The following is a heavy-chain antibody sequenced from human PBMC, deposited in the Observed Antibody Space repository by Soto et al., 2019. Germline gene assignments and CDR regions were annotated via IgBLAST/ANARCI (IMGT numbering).Heavy chain of an antibody. CDR1: QFSFNTYA. J-gene: IGHJ4*02. D-gene: IGHD6-19*01. CDR2: VSHDGRNT. CDR3: AKGGRQWLVRSDFNY. V-gene: IGHV3-30*04. Sequence: PGGSLRLSCEASQFSFNTYAMHWVRQAPGEGLEWVAVVSHDGRNTHYADSVKGRSTISRDSSKNTVSLEMTSLRAEDTAVYYCAKGGRQWLVRSDFNYWGQGALVTVSS.